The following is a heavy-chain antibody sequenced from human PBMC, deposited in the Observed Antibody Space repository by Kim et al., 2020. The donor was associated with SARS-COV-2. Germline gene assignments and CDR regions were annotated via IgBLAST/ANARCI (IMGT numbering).Heavy chain of an antibody. Sequence: PSLKSRVTISVDTSKNQFSLKLSSVTAADTAVYYCARLSTVTPSTLYFQHWGQGTLVTVSS. J-gene: IGHJ1*01. V-gene: IGHV4-61*07. D-gene: IGHD4-17*01. CDR3: ARLSTVTPSTLYFQH.